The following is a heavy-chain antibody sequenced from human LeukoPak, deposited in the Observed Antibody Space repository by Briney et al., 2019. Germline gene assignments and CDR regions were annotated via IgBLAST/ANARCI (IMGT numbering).Heavy chain of an antibody. CDR1: GGSISSYY. D-gene: IGHD3-10*01. V-gene: IGHV4-59*08. CDR3: ARGYYLNWFDP. CDR2: IYYSGST. Sequence: SETLSLTCTVSGGSISSYYWSWIRQPPGKGLEWIGYIYYSGSTNYNPSLKSRVTISVDTSKTQFSLKLSSVTAADTAVYYCARGYYLNWFDPWGQGTLVTVSS. J-gene: IGHJ5*02.